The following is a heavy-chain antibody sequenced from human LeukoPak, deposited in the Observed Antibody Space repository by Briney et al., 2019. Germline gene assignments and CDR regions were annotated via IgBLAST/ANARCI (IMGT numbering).Heavy chain of an antibody. D-gene: IGHD3-10*01. Sequence: GGSLRLSCAASGFTVNTNYMSWVRQAPGKGLEWVSVIFVDGNTYYADSVKGRFTISRDNSKNTLYLQMNSLRAEDTAVYYCARDHSGSGSYPNPWGQGTLVTVSS. CDR3: ARDHSGSGSYPNP. CDR2: IFVDGNT. CDR1: GFTVNTNY. J-gene: IGHJ5*02. V-gene: IGHV3-66*01.